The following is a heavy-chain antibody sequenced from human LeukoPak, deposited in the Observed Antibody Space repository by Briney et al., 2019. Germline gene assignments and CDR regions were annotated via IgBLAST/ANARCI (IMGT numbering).Heavy chain of an antibody. CDR1: GGSISSSSYY. Sequence: SETLSLTCTVSGGSISSSSYYWAWLRQPPGRGLEWFGSMYYTGATYYTPSLKSRVSISVDTSKNLFSLRLSAVTAADTAVYYCAKKSSGWYGWFDPWGQGTLVTVSS. CDR2: MYYTGAT. J-gene: IGHJ5*02. D-gene: IGHD6-19*01. V-gene: IGHV4-39*01. CDR3: AKKSSGWYGWFDP.